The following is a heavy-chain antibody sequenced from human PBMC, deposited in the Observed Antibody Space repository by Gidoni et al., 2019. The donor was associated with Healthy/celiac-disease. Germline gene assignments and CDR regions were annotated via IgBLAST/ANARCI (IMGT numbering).Heavy chain of an antibody. CDR2: IVPSYSYT. V-gene: IGHV5-10-1*03. CDR3: ATSLGHEAY. CDR1: GYSFTSYC. D-gene: IGHD7-27*01. Sequence: EVQLVQSGAEVKQPGESLRLSWKGSGYSFTSYCLRWVRQMPGKGLEWMGRIVPSYSYTNYSPSFQGHVTISADKSISTAYLQWSSLKASDTAMYYCATSLGHEAYWGQGTLVTVSA. J-gene: IGHJ4*02.